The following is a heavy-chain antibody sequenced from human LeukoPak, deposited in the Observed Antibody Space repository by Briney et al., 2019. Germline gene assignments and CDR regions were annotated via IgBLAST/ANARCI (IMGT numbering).Heavy chain of an antibody. CDR2: ITSDGTST. V-gene: IGHV3-74*01. Sequence: GGSLRLSCAASGFTFSSHWMHWVRQAPGKGLVWVSRITSDGTSTIYENSVKGRFTISRDNTKNALYLQMNSLRAEDTGVYYCGRVPTRLPVHYPYFDYWGQGALVTVSS. CDR3: GRVPTRLPVHYPYFDY. J-gene: IGHJ4*02. D-gene: IGHD6-6*01. CDR1: GFTFSSHW.